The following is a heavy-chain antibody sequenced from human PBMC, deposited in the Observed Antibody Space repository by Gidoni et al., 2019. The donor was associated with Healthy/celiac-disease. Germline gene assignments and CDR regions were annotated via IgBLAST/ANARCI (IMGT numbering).Heavy chain of an antibody. CDR2: IYDSGST. J-gene: IGHJ2*01. Sequence: QLQLQESGPGLVKPSETLSLTCTVSCGSISSSSYYWGWIRQPPVKGLEWIGSIYDSGSTYYNPSLKSRVTISVDTSKNQFSLKLSSVTAADTAVYYCARLLVPLYDSRVGYFDLWGRGTLVTVSS. V-gene: IGHV4-39*01. CDR3: ARLLVPLYDSRVGYFDL. D-gene: IGHD3-22*01. CDR1: CGSISSSSYY.